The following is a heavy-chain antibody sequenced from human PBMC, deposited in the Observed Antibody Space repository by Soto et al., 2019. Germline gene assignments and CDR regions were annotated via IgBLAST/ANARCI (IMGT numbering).Heavy chain of an antibody. Sequence: GGSLRLSCAASGFTFSNYGMHWVRQAPGKGLEWVAVISYDGSNKYYADSVKGRFTISRDNSKNTLYLQMNSLRAEDTAVYYCAKDDNMVRGVIIFDYWGQGTLVTVSS. CDR2: ISYDGSNK. D-gene: IGHD3-10*01. V-gene: IGHV3-30*18. J-gene: IGHJ4*02. CDR3: AKDDNMVRGVIIFDY. CDR1: GFTFSNYG.